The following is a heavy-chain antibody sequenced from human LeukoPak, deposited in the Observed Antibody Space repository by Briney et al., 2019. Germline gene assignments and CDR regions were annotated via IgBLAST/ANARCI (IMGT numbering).Heavy chain of an antibody. Sequence: ASVKVSCKASGYIFTSYNIYWVRQATGQGLEWMGWMNPNSGNTGYAQKFQGRVTMTRDTSITTAYMELTSLRSDDTAVYYCARDLFYSVSGTYYNVGRVFNYWGQGTLVTVSS. CDR3: ARDLFYSVSGTYYNVGRVFNY. V-gene: IGHV1-8*02. CDR1: GYIFTSYN. J-gene: IGHJ4*02. D-gene: IGHD3-10*01. CDR2: MNPNSGNT.